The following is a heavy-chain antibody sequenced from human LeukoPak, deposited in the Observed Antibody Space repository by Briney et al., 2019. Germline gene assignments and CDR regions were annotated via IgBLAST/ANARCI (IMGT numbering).Heavy chain of an antibody. J-gene: IGHJ3*02. D-gene: IGHD3-22*01. CDR2: IYNSGST. Sequence: SETLSLTCTVSGYSISNGYYWGWIRQPPGKGLEWIGSIYNSGSTYYNPPLKSRVTISVDTSKNQFSLKLSSVTAADTAVYYCARGPYYYDSSGYYFEFGAFDIWGQGTMVTVSS. CDR3: ARGPYYYDSSGYYFEFGAFDI. V-gene: IGHV4-38-2*02. CDR1: GYSISNGYY.